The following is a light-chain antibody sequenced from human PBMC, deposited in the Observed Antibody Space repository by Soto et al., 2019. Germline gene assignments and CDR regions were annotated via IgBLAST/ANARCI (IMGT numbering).Light chain of an antibody. V-gene: IGKV1-39*01. CDR3: QHAYRAPWT. CDR2: ASS. CDR1: QAVGSY. Sequence: DIQMTQSPSSLSASVGDRLTITCRARQAVGSYLNWFQQKAGKPPKLLIYASSKLERGVPSRFRGTGSGTDFTLTVRTLQPEDLATYYCQHAYRAPWTFGTGTKVEV. J-gene: IGKJ1*01.